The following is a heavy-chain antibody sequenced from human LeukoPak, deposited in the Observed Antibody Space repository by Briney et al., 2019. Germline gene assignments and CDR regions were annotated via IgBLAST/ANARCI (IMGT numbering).Heavy chain of an antibody. D-gene: IGHD5-18*01. J-gene: IGHJ4*02. CDR3: AKARPTAMASGYFDY. Sequence: GGSLRLSCAVSGFSFDDYAMHWVRQAPGKGLEWVSGISWNSGSIGYAEPVKGRLTISRDNAKNTVFRQMNSLRAEDTAVYYCAKARPTAMASGYFDYWGQGTLVTVSS. CDR2: ISWNSGSI. CDR1: GFSFDDYA. V-gene: IGHV3-9*01.